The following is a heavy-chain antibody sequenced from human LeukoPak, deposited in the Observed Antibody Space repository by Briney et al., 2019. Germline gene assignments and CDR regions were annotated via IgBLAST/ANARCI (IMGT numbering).Heavy chain of an antibody. Sequence: SETLSLTCTVSGGSVSGGSYYWSWIRQPPGQGLEWLGYVYYSGTTNYNPSLKSRVTISVDTSKNQFSLMLSSVTAADTAVYYCARGVKVAVASSYYYGLDVWGQGTTVTVSS. J-gene: IGHJ6*02. CDR2: VYYSGTT. CDR1: GGSVSGGSYY. CDR3: ARGVKVAVASSYYYGLDV. V-gene: IGHV4-61*01. D-gene: IGHD6-19*01.